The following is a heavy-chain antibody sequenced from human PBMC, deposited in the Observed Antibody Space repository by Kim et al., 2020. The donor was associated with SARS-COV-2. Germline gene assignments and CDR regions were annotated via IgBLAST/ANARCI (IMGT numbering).Heavy chain of an antibody. D-gene: IGHD6-13*01. J-gene: IGHJ4*02. CDR2: INPSGGST. CDR3: ARNQHPGGKQQLVRASPIDY. Sequence: ASVKVSCKASGYTFTSYYMHWVRQAPGQGLEWMGIINPSGGSTSYAQKFQGRVTMTRDTSTSTVYMELSSLRSEDTAVYYCARNQHPGGKQQLVRASPIDYWGQGTLVTVSS. CDR1: GYTFTSYY. V-gene: IGHV1-46*01.